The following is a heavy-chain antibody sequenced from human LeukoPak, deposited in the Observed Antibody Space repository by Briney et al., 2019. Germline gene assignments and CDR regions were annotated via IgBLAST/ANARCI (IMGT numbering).Heavy chain of an antibody. D-gene: IGHD3-22*01. CDR1: GFTFSSYS. CDR3: ARAGDSSGYYSEDYFDY. V-gene: IGHV3-48*02. Sequence: GGSLRLSCAASGFTFSSYSMNWVRQAPGKGLEWVSYISSSSSTIYYADSVKGRFTIFRDNAKNSLYLQMNSLRDEDTAVYYCARAGDSSGYYSEDYFDYWGQGTLVTVSS. J-gene: IGHJ4*02. CDR2: ISSSSSTI.